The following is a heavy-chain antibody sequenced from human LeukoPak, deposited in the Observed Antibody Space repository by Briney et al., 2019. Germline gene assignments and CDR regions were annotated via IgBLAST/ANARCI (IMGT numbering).Heavy chain of an antibody. Sequence: SETLSLTCTVSGGSISTYYWSWIRQPPGKGLEWIGHIYYSGSTTYNPSLKGRVSISVDTSKNQFSLKLTSVTAADTAVYYCARFDASASYLDCWGQGTLVTVSS. CDR2: IYYSGST. CDR1: GGSISTYY. D-gene: IGHD3-16*01. CDR3: ARFDASASYLDC. V-gene: IGHV4-59*01. J-gene: IGHJ4*02.